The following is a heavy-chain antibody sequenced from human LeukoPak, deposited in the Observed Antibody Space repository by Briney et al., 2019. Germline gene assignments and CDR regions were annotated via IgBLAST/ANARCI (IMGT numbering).Heavy chain of an antibody. CDR1: GGSFSGYY. Sequence: PSETLSLTCAVYGGSFSGYYWSWIRQPPGKGLEWIGEINHSGSTNYNPSLKSRVTISADTSKNQFSLKLSSVTATDTAVYYCARRQGFLGSDYWGQGTLVTVSS. V-gene: IGHV4-34*01. CDR3: ARRQGFLGSDY. J-gene: IGHJ4*02. CDR2: INHSGST. D-gene: IGHD3-3*01.